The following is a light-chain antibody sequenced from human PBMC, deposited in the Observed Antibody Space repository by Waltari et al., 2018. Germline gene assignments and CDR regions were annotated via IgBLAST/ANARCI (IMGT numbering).Light chain of an antibody. J-gene: IGKJ2*01. CDR2: TAS. V-gene: IGKV1-39*01. CDR3: QQSYTTPYT. CDR1: QSVSDY. Sequence: DIQMTQSPSYLSASLGDRVTITCRASQSVSDYLNWHQQKPGKAPRLLIDTASSLQSGVPSTFSGSGSGTEFTLTISSLQIEDFATYYCQQSYTTPYTFGQGTKLEIK.